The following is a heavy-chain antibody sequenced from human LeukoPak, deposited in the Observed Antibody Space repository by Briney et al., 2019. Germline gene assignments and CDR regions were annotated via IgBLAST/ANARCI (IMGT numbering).Heavy chain of an antibody. Sequence: GGSLRLSCAASGFTFSSYEMNWVRQAPGKGLEWVSYISSSGSTIYYADSVKGRFTISRDNAKNSLYLQMNSLGAEDTAVYYCAREPGFCTNGVCYTRAFDYWGQGTLVTVSS. CDR1: GFTFSSYE. CDR2: ISSSGSTI. CDR3: AREPGFCTNGVCYTRAFDY. J-gene: IGHJ4*02. V-gene: IGHV3-48*03. D-gene: IGHD2-8*01.